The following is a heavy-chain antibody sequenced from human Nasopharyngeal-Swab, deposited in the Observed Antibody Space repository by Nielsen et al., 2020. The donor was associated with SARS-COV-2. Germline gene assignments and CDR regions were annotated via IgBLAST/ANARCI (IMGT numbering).Heavy chain of an antibody. CDR3: ARGGITIFGVVSNLDY. Sequence: WVRQAPGQGLEWMGGIIPIFGTANCAQKFQGRVTITADESTSTAYMELSSLRSEDTAVCYCARGGITIFGVVSNLDYWGQGTLVTVSS. V-gene: IGHV1-69*01. CDR2: IIPIFGTA. J-gene: IGHJ4*02. D-gene: IGHD3-3*01.